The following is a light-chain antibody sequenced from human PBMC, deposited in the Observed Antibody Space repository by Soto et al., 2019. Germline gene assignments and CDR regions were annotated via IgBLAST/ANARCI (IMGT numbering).Light chain of an antibody. Sequence: EIVMTQSPATLSVSPGERVTLSCRASQSVSSDLAWYQQKRGQAPRLLIYGASTRATGIPARFSGSGSGTEFTLTISSLQSEDFALYYCQQYNNWPPYTFGQGTKLEIK. CDR1: QSVSSD. V-gene: IGKV3-15*01. J-gene: IGKJ2*01. CDR2: GAS. CDR3: QQYNNWPPYT.